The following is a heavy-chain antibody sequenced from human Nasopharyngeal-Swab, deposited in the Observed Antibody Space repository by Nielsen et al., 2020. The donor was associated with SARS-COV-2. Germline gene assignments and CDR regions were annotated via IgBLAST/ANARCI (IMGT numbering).Heavy chain of an antibody. V-gene: IGHV4-39*07. CDR3: ASAIKIFGAVVGSFDP. J-gene: IGHJ5*02. CDR2: IYYNGIT. D-gene: IGHD3-3*01. Sequence: SETLSLTCSVSGGSITSNNYYWGWIRQPPEKGLEWIGNIYYNGITYYNPSLKSRVTISLDTSKSQFSLKLTSVTAADTAVYYCASAIKIFGAVVGSFDPWGQGTLVTVFS. CDR1: GGSITSNNYY.